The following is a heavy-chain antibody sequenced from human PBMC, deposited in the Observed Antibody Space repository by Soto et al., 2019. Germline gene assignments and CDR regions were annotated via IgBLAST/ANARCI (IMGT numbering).Heavy chain of an antibody. D-gene: IGHD2-2*01. Sequence: EVQLLESGGGLVQPGGSLRLSCAASGFTFSSYAMNWVSQAPGKGLEWVSGISYSGGSTYYADSVKGRFTISRDNSKNTLHLQMNSLRAEDTAVYYCAKDRARGYCTSTSCYGDYYYYMDVWGKGTTVTVSS. CDR2: ISYSGGST. CDR1: GFTFSSYA. J-gene: IGHJ6*03. CDR3: AKDRARGYCTSTSCYGDYYYYMDV. V-gene: IGHV3-23*01.